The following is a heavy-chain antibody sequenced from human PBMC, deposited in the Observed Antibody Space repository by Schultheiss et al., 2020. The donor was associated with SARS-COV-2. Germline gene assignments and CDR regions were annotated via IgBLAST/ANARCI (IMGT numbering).Heavy chain of an antibody. CDR2: INHSGST. J-gene: IGHJ3*02. CDR1: GGSFSGYY. CDR3: ARGRGRSIVRGAFDI. D-gene: IGHD1-26*01. V-gene: IGHV4-34*01. Sequence: SETLSLTCAVYGGSFSGYYWSWIRQPPGKGLEWIGEINHSGSTNYNPSLKSRVTISVDTSKNQFSLKLNSVTAADTAVYYCARGRGRSIVRGAFDIWGQGTMVTVSS.